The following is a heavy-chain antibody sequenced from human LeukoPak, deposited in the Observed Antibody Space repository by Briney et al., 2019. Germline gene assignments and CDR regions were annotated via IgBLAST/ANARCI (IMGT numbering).Heavy chain of an antibody. CDR3: ARGLAADTYYYYYYYMDV. V-gene: IGHV7-4-1*02. Sequence: ASVKVSCKASGYTFTSYGISWVRQAPGQGLEWMGWINTNTGNPTYAQGFTGRFVFSLDTSVSTAYLQISSLKAEDTAVYYCARGLAADTYYYYYYYMDVWGKGTTVTVSS. CDR1: GYTFTSYG. J-gene: IGHJ6*03. CDR2: INTNTGNP. D-gene: IGHD6-13*01.